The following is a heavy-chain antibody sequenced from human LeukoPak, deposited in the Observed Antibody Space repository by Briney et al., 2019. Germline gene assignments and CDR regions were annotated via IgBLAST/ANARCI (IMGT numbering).Heavy chain of an antibody. V-gene: IGHV3-74*01. J-gene: IGHJ6*02. CDR3: ARRGYSGVWGMDV. Sequence: GGSLRLSCAASGFTLSNCWMYWVRQAPRRGLVWVSRINGDGTTTTYADSVKGRFTISRDNAKNTLYLQMNSLRVDDTSVYYCARRGYSGVWGMDVWGQGTTVTVSS. CDR2: INGDGTTT. D-gene: IGHD5-12*01. CDR1: GFTLSNCW.